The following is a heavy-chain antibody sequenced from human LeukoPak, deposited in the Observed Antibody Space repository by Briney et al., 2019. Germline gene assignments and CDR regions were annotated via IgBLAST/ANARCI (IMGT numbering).Heavy chain of an antibody. V-gene: IGHV3-23*01. D-gene: IGHD3-16*01. CDR3: AKDYGTYYYYGMDV. J-gene: IGHJ6*02. CDR1: GFTFSSYE. CDR2: ISGSGGST. Sequence: GGSLRLSCAASGFTFSSYEMNWVRQAPGKGLEWVSAISGSGGSTYYADSVKGRFTISRDNSKNTLYLQMNSLRAEDTAVYYCAKDYGTYYYYGMDVWGQGTTVTVSS.